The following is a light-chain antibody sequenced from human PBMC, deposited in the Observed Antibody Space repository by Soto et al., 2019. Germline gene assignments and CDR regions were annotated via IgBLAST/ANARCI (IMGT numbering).Light chain of an antibody. CDR1: NSNIGINI. J-gene: IGLJ3*02. V-gene: IGLV1-44*01. CDR2: SNN. CDR3: TAWDDSLKGWV. Sequence: QSVLTQPPSASGTPGQRVTISCSGSNSNIGINIVNWYQHLPGTAPKLLIYSNNQRPSGVPDRFSGSKSGTSASLAISGLQSEDEADYYCTAWDDSLKGWVFGGGTKVTVL.